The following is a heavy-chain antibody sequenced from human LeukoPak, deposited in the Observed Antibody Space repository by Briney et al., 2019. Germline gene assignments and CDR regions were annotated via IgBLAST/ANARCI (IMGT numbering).Heavy chain of an antibody. V-gene: IGHV1-18*01. CDR3: ARYDSSLLDAFDI. CDR1: GYMFSNYG. Sequence: GASVKVSCKASGYMFSNYGISWVRQAPGQGLEWIGWISAHNGNTKYAQNFQGRVTMTTDTSTSTAYMELSSLRSEDTAVYYCARYDSSLLDAFDIWGQGTMVTVSS. CDR2: ISAHNGNT. D-gene: IGHD3-22*01. J-gene: IGHJ3*02.